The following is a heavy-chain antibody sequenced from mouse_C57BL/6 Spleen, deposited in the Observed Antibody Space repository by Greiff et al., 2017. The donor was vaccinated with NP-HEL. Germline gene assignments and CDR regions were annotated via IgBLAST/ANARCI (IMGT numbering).Heavy chain of an antibody. CDR3: ASYYYGSSYLWFAY. V-gene: IGHV1-31*01. CDR2: IYPYNGVS. D-gene: IGHD1-1*01. CDR1: GYSFTGYY. J-gene: IGHJ3*01. Sequence: VQLQQSGPELVKPGASVKISCKASGYSFTGYYMHWVKQSHGNILDWIGYIYPYNGVSSYNQKFKGKATLTVDKSSSTAYMELRSLTSEDSAVYYCASYYYGSSYLWFAYWGQGTLVTVSA.